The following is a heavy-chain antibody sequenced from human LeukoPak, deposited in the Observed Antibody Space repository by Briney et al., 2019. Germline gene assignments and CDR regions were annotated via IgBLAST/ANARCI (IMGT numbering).Heavy chain of an antibody. V-gene: IGHV3-74*03. CDR3: ARDRGIVGTTGYYYMDV. J-gene: IGHJ6*03. CDR2: IRGDGRAT. CDR1: GFIFPDYW. Sequence: GGSLRLSCAASGFIFPDYWMHWVRQAPGKELVWVARIRGDGRATTYADSVKGRFTISRDNAMSTVFLQMKSLRAEDTGIYYCARDRGIVGTTGYYYMDVWGKGTTVTVSS. D-gene: IGHD1-26*01.